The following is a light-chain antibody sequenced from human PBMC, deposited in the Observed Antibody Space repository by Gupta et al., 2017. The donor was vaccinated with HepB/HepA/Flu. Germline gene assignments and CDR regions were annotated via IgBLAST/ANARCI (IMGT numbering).Light chain of an antibody. Sequence: QAVVTQEPSLTVSPEGTVTLTCGSSTGPVTSGHYPYWFQQKPGQAPRTLIYDTGIKNSWTPARFSGSLLGGQAALPLSGAQPEDEADYYCLLHFSNSVVFGGGTRLTVL. J-gene: IGLJ2*01. CDR1: TGPVTSGHY. V-gene: IGLV7-46*01. CDR2: DTG. CDR3: LLHFSNSVV.